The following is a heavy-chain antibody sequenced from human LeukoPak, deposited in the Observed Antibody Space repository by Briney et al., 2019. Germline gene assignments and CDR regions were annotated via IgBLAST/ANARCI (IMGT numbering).Heavy chain of an antibody. V-gene: IGHV3-64D*06. Sequence: GGSLRLSCSASGFIISDYAMHWVRQAPGKGLEYVSAISANGGSTYYADSVKGRFAISRDTSKNTLYLQMSSLRAEDTAMYHCVKDLYKGDSASWYFFHYWGQGTLVTVSS. CDR2: ISANGGST. D-gene: IGHD6-13*01. CDR3: VKDLYKGDSASWYFFHY. CDR1: GFIISDYA. J-gene: IGHJ4*02.